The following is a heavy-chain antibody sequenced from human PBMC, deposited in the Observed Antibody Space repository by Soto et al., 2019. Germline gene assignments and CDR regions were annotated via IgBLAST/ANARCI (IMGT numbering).Heavy chain of an antibody. D-gene: IGHD3-3*01. CDR3: ARVAGGFWSGSWTYFYY. V-gene: IGHV1-18*01. Sequence: ASVKVSCKASGYTFTSYGISWVRQAPGQGLEWMGWISAYNGNTNYAQKLQGRVTMTTDTSTSTAYMELRSLRSDDTAVYYCARVAGGFWSGSWTYFYYWSQGNLVTVS. CDR1: GYTFTSYG. CDR2: ISAYNGNT. J-gene: IGHJ4*02.